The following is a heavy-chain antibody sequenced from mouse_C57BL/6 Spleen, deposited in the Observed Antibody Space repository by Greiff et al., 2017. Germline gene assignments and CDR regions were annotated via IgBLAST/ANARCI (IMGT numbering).Heavy chain of an antibody. CDR2: INPSRGYT. D-gene: IGHD3-3*01. CDR1: GYSFTSYS. J-gene: IGHJ4*01. CDR3: ARGGDRYAMDD. Sequence: QVQLQQSGAELARPGASVKMSCKASGYSFTSYSLHWVKQRPGQGLEWIGYINPSRGYTTYNQKFKAKATLTADKSSSTAYMQLSSLTAEDSAVYYCARGGDRYAMDDWGKGTSVTVSS. V-gene: IGHV1-4*01.